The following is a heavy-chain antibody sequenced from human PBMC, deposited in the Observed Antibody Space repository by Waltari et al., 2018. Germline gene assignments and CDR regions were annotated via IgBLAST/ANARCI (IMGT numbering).Heavy chain of an antibody. CDR1: GDSMSSTSW. D-gene: IGHD2-15*01. CDR3: ARDRGRGLYLDS. CDR2: VDGGGKT. V-gene: IGHV4-4*02. J-gene: IGHJ4*02. Sequence: QLQESGPGLVRPSGTLPPTCAVPGDSMSSTSWWSWVRQSPGKGLEWIGQVDGGGKTNYSPSFASRVTVGLDTYNKKFSLRLTSATAADTAVYYCARDRGRGLYLDSWGPG.